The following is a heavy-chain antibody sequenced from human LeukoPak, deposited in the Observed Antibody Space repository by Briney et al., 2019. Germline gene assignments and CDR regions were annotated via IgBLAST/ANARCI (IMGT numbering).Heavy chain of an antibody. J-gene: IGHJ3*02. D-gene: IGHD2-15*01. V-gene: IGHV3-23*01. CDR3: ARGPSGYCSGGSCYSFSVNDAFDI. CDR2: ISNNGGYT. CDR1: GFTFSSSA. Sequence: GGSLRLSCAASGFTFSSSAMSWVRQAPGKGLEWVSAISNNGGYTYYADSVQGRFTISRDNSKNTLYLQMNSLRAEDTAVYYCARGPSGYCSGGSCYSFSVNDAFDIWGQGTMVTVSS.